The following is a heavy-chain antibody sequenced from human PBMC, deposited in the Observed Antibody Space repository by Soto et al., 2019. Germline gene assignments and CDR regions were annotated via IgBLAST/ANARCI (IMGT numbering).Heavy chain of an antibody. J-gene: IGHJ6*02. D-gene: IGHD5-12*01. CDR2: ISAYNCNT. CDR1: GYTFTSYG. Sequence: ASVKVSCKASGYTFTSYGFSWVRQAPGQGLEWMGWISAYNCNTNFAQKLQGRVTMTTDTSTSTAYMELSSLRSEGTAVYYCARDDMDSGYDYYYYGMDVWGQGTTVTVSS. CDR3: ARDDMDSGYDYYYYGMDV. V-gene: IGHV1-18*01.